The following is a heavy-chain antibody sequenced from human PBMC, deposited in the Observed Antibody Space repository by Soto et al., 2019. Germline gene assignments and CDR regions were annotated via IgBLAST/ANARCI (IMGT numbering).Heavy chain of an antibody. CDR1: GGSISSSSYY. CDR2: IFYSGST. CDR3: ASVGNKIGQQLVRGYYYYGMDV. V-gene: IGHV4-39*01. J-gene: IGHJ6*02. D-gene: IGHD6-13*01. Sequence: SETLSLTCTVSGGSISSSSYYWGWIRQPPGKGLEWIGSIFYSGSTYYNPSLKSRVTISVDTSKNQFSLKLSSVTAADTAVYYCASVGNKIGQQLVRGYYYYGMDVWGQGTTVTVSS.